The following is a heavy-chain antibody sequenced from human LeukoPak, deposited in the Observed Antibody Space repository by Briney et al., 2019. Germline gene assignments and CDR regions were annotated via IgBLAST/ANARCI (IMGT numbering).Heavy chain of an antibody. CDR2: ISPYTTKT. CDR1: GGTFSSYA. D-gene: IGHD1-26*01. CDR3: AREGGVGPTAPPDYYSYQVDV. Sequence: ASVKVSCKASGGTFSSYAISWVRQAPGQGLEWMGWISPYTTKTNYVQKLQGRVTMTTDTSTSTAYMELRSLRSDDTAVYYCAREGGVGPTAPPDYYSYQVDVWGKGTTVTVSS. V-gene: IGHV1-18*01. J-gene: IGHJ6*03.